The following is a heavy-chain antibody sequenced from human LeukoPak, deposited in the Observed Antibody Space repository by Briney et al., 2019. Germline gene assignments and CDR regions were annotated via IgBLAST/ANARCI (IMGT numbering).Heavy chain of an antibody. J-gene: IGHJ4*02. V-gene: IGHV3-74*01. CDR2: ISGDGSKT. CDR3: TRDGPGDS. CDR1: GFTFNTYW. D-gene: IGHD1-14*01. Sequence: GGSLRLSCTASGFTFNTYWMHWVRQVPRKGLVWVSRISGDGSKTTYADSVKGRFTISRDNARNTIYLHMNRLRPEDTAIYYCTRDGPGDSWGQGTLVTVSS.